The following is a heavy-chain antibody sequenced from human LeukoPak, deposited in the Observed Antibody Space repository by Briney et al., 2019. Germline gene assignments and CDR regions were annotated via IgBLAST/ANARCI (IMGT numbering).Heavy chain of an antibody. CDR1: GLTVSINY. CDR2: IYSGGST. J-gene: IGHJ4*02. V-gene: IGHV3-53*01. CDR3: ASQSPPL. Sequence: GGSLRLSCAASGLTVSINYLTGVHQAPGKGLELVSCIYSGGSTYYADSVKGRCTISRDNSKNTLYLQMNSLRAEDTAVYYCASQSPPLWGQGTLVTVSS.